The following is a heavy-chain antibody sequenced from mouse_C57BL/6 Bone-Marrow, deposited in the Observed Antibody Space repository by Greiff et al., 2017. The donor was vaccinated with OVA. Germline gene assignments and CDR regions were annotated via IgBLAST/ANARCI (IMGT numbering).Heavy chain of an antibody. CDR2: IDPSDSYT. J-gene: IGHJ4*01. CDR3: ARDSSGYIYYAMDY. V-gene: IGHV1-50*01. D-gene: IGHD3-2*02. Sequence: QVQLQQPGAELVKPGASVTLSCKASGYTFTSYWMQWVKQRPGQGLDWIGEIDPSDSYTNYNQKFKGKATLTVDTSSSTAYMQLSSLTSEDSAVYYCARDSSGYIYYAMDYWGQGTSVTVSS. CDR1: GYTFTSYW.